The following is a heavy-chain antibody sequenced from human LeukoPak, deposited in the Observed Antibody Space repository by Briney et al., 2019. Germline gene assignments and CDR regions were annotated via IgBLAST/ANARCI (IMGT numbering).Heavy chain of an antibody. Sequence: SETLPLTCSVPGGSISSYYWSWIRQPPGKGLEWNGSIHYSGRPYYNPSRKSQVTISLDKSNNLYSPKLSSVTAAGTAVYSCARQVVVVPAAARTLYYYMDVWGKGTTVTVSS. CDR2: IHYSGRP. D-gene: IGHD2-2*01. CDR3: ARQVVVVPAAARTLYYYMDV. CDR1: GGSISSYY. J-gene: IGHJ6*03. V-gene: IGHV4-59*08.